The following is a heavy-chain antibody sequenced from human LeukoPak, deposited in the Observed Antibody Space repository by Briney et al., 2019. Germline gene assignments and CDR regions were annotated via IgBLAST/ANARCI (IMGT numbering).Heavy chain of an antibody. V-gene: IGHV4-59*01. J-gene: IGHJ4*02. CDR2: IYYSGST. D-gene: IGHD3-22*01. CDR1: GGSISSYY. Sequence: SETLSLTCTVSGGSISSYYWSWIRQPPGKGLEWIGYIYYSGSTNYNPSLKSRVTISVDTSKNQISLKLSSVTAADTAVYYCARTYYYDSSGYGGHTKYFDYWGQGTLVTVSS. CDR3: ARTYYYDSSGYGGHTKYFDY.